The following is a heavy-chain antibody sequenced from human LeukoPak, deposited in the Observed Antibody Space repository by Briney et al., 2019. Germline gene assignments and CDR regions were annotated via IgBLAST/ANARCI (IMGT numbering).Heavy chain of an antibody. Sequence: SGGSLRLSCAASGFTFDDYAMHWVRQAPGKGLEWVSGISWNSGSIGYADSVKGRFTISRDNAKNSLYLQMNSLRAEDTALYYCAKDQSYYYGSGSYIDYWGQGTLVTVSS. CDR3: AKDQSYYYGSGSYIDY. CDR2: ISWNSGSI. J-gene: IGHJ4*02. D-gene: IGHD3-10*01. CDR1: GFTFDDYA. V-gene: IGHV3-9*01.